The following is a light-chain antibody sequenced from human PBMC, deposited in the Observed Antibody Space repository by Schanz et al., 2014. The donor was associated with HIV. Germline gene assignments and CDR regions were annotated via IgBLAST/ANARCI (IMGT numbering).Light chain of an antibody. CDR2: SNN. CDR3: CSYTGSGTLWV. J-gene: IGLJ3*02. V-gene: IGLV1-44*01. Sequence: QSVVTQPPSASGTPGQRVTISCSGSSSNIGSNDVNWYQHLPGTAPKLLIYSNNQRPSGVPDRFSGSKSGNTASLTVSGLQAEDEADYYCCSYTGSGTLWVFGGGTKLTVL. CDR1: SSNIGSND.